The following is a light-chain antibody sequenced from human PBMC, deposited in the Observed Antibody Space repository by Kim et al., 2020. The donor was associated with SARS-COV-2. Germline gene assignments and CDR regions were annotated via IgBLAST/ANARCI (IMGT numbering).Light chain of an antibody. CDR1: SLRSYY. V-gene: IGLV3-19*01. J-gene: IGLJ2*01. CDR2: GKN. Sequence: SSELTQDPAVSVALGQTVRITCQGDSLRSYYANWYQQKPGQAPILVIYGKNNRPSGIPDRFSGSSSGNTASLTITGTQAGDEADCYCNSRDSNDNVVFGG. CDR3: NSRDSNDNVV.